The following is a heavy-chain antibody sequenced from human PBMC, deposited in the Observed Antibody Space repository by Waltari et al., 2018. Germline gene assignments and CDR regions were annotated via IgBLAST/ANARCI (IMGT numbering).Heavy chain of an antibody. D-gene: IGHD3-22*01. CDR2: INPNSGGT. V-gene: IGHV1-2*02. J-gene: IGHJ4*02. CDR3: ARVFDSSGYPRSDY. Sequence: QVQLVQSGAEVKKPGASVKVSCKASGYTFTGHHMHWARTAPGQGLEWMGWINPNSGGTNYAQKFQGRVTMTRDTSISTAYMELSRLRSDDTAVYYCARVFDSSGYPRSDYWGQGTLVTVSS. CDR1: GYTFTGHH.